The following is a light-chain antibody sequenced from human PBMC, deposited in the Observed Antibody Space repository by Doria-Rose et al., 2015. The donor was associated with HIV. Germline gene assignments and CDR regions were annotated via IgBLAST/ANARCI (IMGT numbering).Light chain of an antibody. CDR3: QQTYSSPPWT. V-gene: IGKV1-39*01. Sequence: DIQVTQSPSSLSASIGDRVTITCRASQTVSTYLTWFQQEPGKAPKLLIYAASRLQSGVPSRFSGSGSGTDFTLTISGLQPGDFATYYCQQTYSSPPWTCGQGNKVE. CDR1: QTVSTY. J-gene: IGKJ1*01. CDR2: AAS.